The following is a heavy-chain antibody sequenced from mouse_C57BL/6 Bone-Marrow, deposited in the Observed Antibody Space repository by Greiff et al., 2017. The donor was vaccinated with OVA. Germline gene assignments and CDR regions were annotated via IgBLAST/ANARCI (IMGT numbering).Heavy chain of an antibody. V-gene: IGHV1-75*01. Sequence: QVQLQQSGPELVKPGASVKISCKASGYTFTDYYINWVKQRPGQGLEWIGWIFPGSGSTYYNEKFKGKATLTVDKSSSTAYMLLSSLTSEDSAVYYCARRQLFITTVVDAMDDWGQGTSVTVSS. J-gene: IGHJ4*01. D-gene: IGHD1-1*01. CDR3: ARRQLFITTVVDAMDD. CDR1: GYTFTDYY. CDR2: IFPGSGST.